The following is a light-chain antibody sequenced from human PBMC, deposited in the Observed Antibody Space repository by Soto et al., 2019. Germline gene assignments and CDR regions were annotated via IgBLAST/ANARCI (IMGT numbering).Light chain of an antibody. V-gene: IGLV1-44*01. Sequence: QSVVTQPPSASGTPGQRVTISCSGSSSNIGSNNVNWYQQLPGTAPKLLIYNNNQRPSGVPDRFSDSKSATSASLAISGLQSEDEADYYCAVWDDGLNGWVFGGGTKLTVL. J-gene: IGLJ3*02. CDR1: SSNIGSNN. CDR3: AVWDDGLNGWV. CDR2: NNN.